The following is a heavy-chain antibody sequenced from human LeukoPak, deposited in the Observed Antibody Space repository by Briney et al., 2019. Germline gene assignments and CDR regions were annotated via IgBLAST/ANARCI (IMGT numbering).Heavy chain of an antibody. CDR2: INSDGSRT. J-gene: IGHJ4*02. D-gene: IGHD6-19*01. CDR1: KFSFSSYW. V-gene: IGHV3-74*01. Sequence: GGSLRLSCAASKFSFSSYWMHWVRQAPGKGLVWVSRINSDGSRTNYADSVKGRFTISRDNAKNTLYLQMSSLRAEDTAVYYCARVSSGTLIDYWGQGTLVTVSS. CDR3: ARVSSGTLIDY.